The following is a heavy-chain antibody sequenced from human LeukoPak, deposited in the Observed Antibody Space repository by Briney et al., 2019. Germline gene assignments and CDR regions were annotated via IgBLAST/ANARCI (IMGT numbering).Heavy chain of an antibody. Sequence: SVKVSCKASGGTFSSYAISWVRQAPGQGLEWMGRIIPILGIANYAQKFQGRVTITTDESTSTAYMELSSLRSEDTAVYYCASEGGYDSSGYYFNYWGQGTLVTVSS. V-gene: IGHV1-69*04. CDR1: GGTFSSYA. J-gene: IGHJ4*02. CDR3: ASEGGYDSSGYYFNY. D-gene: IGHD3-22*01. CDR2: IIPILGIA.